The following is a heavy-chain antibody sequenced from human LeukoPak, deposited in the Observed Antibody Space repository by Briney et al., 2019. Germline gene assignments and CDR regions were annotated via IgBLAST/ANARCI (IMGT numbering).Heavy chain of an antibody. CDR3: ARALEAVAGTFDY. D-gene: IGHD6-19*01. CDR1: GGTFSSDA. J-gene: IGHJ4*02. V-gene: IGHV1-69*13. CDR2: IIPIFGTA. Sequence: ASVKVSCKASGGTFSSDAISWGRQAPGQGLEWMGGIIPIFGTANYAQKFQGRVTIPADESTSTAYIELRSLRSEDTAVYYCARALEAVAGTFDYWGQGTLVTVSS.